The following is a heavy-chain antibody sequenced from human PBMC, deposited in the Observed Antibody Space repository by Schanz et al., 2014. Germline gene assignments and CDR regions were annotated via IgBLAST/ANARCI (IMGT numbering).Heavy chain of an antibody. D-gene: IGHD3-9*01. CDR3: ARRNFYDKSAAFDY. Sequence: EVQLVESGGGLAQPGGSLRLSCAAPGFTFSDHFMDWVRQAPGKGLEWVGHSRNKGHSYTSEYAASVKGRFTISRDESESSLYLQMDSLKTEDTAVYYCARRNFYDKSAAFDYWGQGSLVTVSS. CDR1: GFTFSDHF. J-gene: IGHJ4*02. CDR2: SRNKGHSYTS. V-gene: IGHV3-72*01.